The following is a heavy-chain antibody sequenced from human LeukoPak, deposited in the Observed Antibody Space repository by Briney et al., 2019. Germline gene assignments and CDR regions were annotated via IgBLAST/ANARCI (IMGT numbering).Heavy chain of an antibody. CDR3: TKDPNGDYVGAFDF. CDR1: GFTFSSYG. V-gene: IGHV3-30*18. Sequence: GGSLRLSCAASGFTFSSYGMHWVRQAPGKGLEWVAVISYDGSNKYYADSVKGRFTISRDNSKNTLYLQMNSLRAEDTAVYYCTKDPNGDYVGAFDFWDQGTLVIVSS. CDR2: ISYDGSNK. J-gene: IGHJ3*01. D-gene: IGHD4-17*01.